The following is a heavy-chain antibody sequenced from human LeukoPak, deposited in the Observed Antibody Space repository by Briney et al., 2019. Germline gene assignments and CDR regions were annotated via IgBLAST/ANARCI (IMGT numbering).Heavy chain of an antibody. CDR3: ATSYDGKTAPYDL. J-gene: IGHJ5*02. V-gene: IGHV4-4*08. D-gene: IGHD4-23*01. Sequence: PSETLSLTCTVSNDSISSYCCSWVRQPPGNGLEWIGFMCPSGRTDYNPSLKSRVTMSIDTSKNQLSMELRFLTAADTAVYYCATSYDGKTAPYDLWGHGTLVTVSS. CDR1: NDSISSYC. CDR2: MCPSGRT.